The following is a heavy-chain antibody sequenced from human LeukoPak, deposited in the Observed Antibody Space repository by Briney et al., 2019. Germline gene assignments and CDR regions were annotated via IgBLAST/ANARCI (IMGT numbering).Heavy chain of an antibody. CDR2: IYYSGST. D-gene: IGHD1-26*01. Sequence: SETLSLTCTVSGGSINSYYWTWIRQPPGKGLEWIGSIYYSGSTYYNPSLKSRVTISVDTSKNQFSLKLSSVTAADTAVYYCARGHRGGSYFDYWGQGTLVTVSS. V-gene: IGHV4-39*07. CDR1: GGSINSYY. J-gene: IGHJ4*02. CDR3: ARGHRGGSYFDY.